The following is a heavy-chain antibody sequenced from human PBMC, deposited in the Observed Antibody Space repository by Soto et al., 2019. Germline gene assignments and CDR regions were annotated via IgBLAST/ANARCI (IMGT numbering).Heavy chain of an antibody. Sequence: VQLRESGPGLVKPAETLSLSCTFSGGSITTNYCNWIRQPAGKGLEWIGRIYPSGNTNYNPSLRSRVSMSVDSSKTQFSLSLSSVTAADTAVYFCASAILGGVSGLFDSWGQGTLVTVSS. J-gene: IGHJ4*02. V-gene: IGHV4-4*07. CDR3: ASAILGGVSGLFDS. CDR1: GGSITTNY. D-gene: IGHD2-15*01. CDR2: IYPSGNT.